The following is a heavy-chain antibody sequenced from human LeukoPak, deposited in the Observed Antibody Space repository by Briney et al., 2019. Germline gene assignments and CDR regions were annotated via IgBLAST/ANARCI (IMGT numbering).Heavy chain of an antibody. Sequence: ASVQVSCKASGGTFSSYAISWVRQAPGQGLEWMGWISAYNGNTNYAQKLQGRVTMTTDTSTSTAYMELRSLRSDDTAVYYCARDREDLLWFGEKEDWFDPWGQGTLVTVSS. J-gene: IGHJ5*02. CDR2: ISAYNGNT. V-gene: IGHV1-18*01. CDR1: GGTFSSYA. CDR3: ARDREDLLWFGEKEDWFDP. D-gene: IGHD3-10*01.